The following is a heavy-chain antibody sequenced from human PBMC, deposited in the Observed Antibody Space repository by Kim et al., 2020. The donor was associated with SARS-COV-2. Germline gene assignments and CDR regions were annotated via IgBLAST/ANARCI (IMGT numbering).Heavy chain of an antibody. J-gene: IGHJ6*02. D-gene: IGHD6-13*01. Sequence: AQKCQGRVSMTRDTSTSTVYMQLSSLRPEDTAVYYCARVEEQQLVYGMDVWGQGTTVTVSS. V-gene: IGHV1-46*01. CDR3: ARVEEQQLVYGMDV.